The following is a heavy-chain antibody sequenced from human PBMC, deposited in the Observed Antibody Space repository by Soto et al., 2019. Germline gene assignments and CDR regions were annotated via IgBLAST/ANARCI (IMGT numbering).Heavy chain of an antibody. J-gene: IGHJ4*02. D-gene: IGHD6-19*01. CDR2: TYNSGTT. Sequence: PSLILCLPCTVLGGSISSYYWRWIRQPPGKGLEYIGCTYNSGTTNYNPSLESRAIISEDTSKNQFSLRLTSMTAADTAEYYCAGGRPWLAFDYWVQGALVTVSS. V-gene: IGHV4-59*01. CDR1: GGSISSYY. CDR3: AGGRPWLAFDY.